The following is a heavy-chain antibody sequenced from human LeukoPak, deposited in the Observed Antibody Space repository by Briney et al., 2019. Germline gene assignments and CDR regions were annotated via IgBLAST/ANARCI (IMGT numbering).Heavy chain of an antibody. V-gene: IGHV3-7*01. CDR2: IKHDGTEI. CDR3: ARSLDY. J-gene: IGHJ4*02. CDR1: GFTFSSYW. Sequence: GGSLRLSCAASGFTFSSYWMTWVRQAPGKGLERVATIKHDGTEIYYVDSVKGRFTISRDNARSSLYLQMNSLRAEDTAVYYCARSLDYWGQGTLVTVSS.